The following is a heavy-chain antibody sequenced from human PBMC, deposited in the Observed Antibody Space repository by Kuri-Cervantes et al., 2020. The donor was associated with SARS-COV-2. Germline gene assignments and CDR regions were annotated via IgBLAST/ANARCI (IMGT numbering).Heavy chain of an antibody. D-gene: IGHD1-26*01. V-gene: IGHV4-4*02. J-gene: IGHJ4*02. CDR3: ARVRGSYNYFDY. CDR2: IYHSGST. Sequence: GSLRLSCAVSGGSISSSNWWSWVRQPPGKGLEWIGEIYHSGSTNYNPSLKSRVTISVDKSKNQFSLKLSSVTAADTAVYYCARVRGSYNYFDYWGQGTLVTVSS. CDR1: GGSISSSNW.